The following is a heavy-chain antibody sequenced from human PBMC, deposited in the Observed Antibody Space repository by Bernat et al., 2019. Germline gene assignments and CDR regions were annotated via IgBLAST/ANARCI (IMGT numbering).Heavy chain of an antibody. D-gene: IGHD1-1*01. CDR3: VRDTNWAFYF. J-gene: IGHJ4*02. CDR1: GFIFDDYV. CDR2: ISHDSSQT. V-gene: IGHV3-43*02. Sequence: QLVESGGGVIQPGGSLRLSCAPSGFIFDDYVMHWVRQVPGMGLEWISRISHDSSQTSYADSVKGRFTISRDNSKKSLFLQMHSLRVEDTAFYYCVRDTNWAFYFWGRGTLGTVSS.